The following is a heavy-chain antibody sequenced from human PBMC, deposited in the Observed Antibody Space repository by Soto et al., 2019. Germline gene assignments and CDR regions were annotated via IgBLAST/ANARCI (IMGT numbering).Heavy chain of an antibody. V-gene: IGHV3-48*01. Sequence: GGSLRLSCAASGFTFSDFSLNWVRQAPGKGLEWISYNNGRNSVTRYADSVKGRFTISRDNDKMLLFLQMHSLRVEDTAVYYCARDLNWAFDYWGQGARVTVSS. CDR2: NNGRNSVT. CDR3: ARDLNWAFDY. CDR1: GFTFSDFS. J-gene: IGHJ4*02. D-gene: IGHD7-27*01.